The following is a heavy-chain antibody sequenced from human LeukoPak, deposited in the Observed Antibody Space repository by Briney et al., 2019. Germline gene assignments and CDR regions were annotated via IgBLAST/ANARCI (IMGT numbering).Heavy chain of an antibody. Sequence: GGSLRLSCAASGFTVSSNYMSWVRQAPGKGLERVSVIYSGGSTYYADSVKGRFTISRDNSKNTLYLQMNSLRAEDTAVYYCARGGYDILTTYFDYWGQGTLVTVSS. V-gene: IGHV3-53*01. CDR1: GFTVSSNY. CDR3: ARGGYDILTTYFDY. CDR2: IYSGGST. D-gene: IGHD3-9*01. J-gene: IGHJ4*02.